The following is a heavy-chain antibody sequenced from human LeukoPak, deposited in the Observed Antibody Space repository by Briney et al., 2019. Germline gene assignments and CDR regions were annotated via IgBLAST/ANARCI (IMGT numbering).Heavy chain of an antibody. CDR1: GFTFSSYS. CDR3: ARTDDFWSGYSNYYGMDV. D-gene: IGHD3-3*01. Sequence: PGGSLRLSCAASGFTFSSYSMNWVRQAPGKGLEWVSSISSSSYIYYGDSVKGRFTISRDNAKNSLYLQMNSLRAEDTAVYYCARTDDFWSGYSNYYGMDVWGQGTSVTVSS. J-gene: IGHJ6*02. V-gene: IGHV3-21*01. CDR2: ISSSSYI.